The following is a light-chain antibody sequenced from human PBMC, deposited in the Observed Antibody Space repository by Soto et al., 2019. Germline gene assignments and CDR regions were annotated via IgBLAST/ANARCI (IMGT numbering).Light chain of an antibody. V-gene: IGKV1-33*01. CDR3: QQYYNLLVT. Sequence: DIQMTQSPSSLSASVGDRVTITCQASQDISNYLNWYQQKPGKAPKLLIYDASNLETGVPSRFSGSGSGTDFTFTISSLQPEDIATYYCQQYYNLLVTFGGGTKVEIK. J-gene: IGKJ4*01. CDR2: DAS. CDR1: QDISNY.